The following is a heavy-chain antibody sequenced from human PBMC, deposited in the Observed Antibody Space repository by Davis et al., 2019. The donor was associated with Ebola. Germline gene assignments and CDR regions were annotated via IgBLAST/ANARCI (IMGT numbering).Heavy chain of an antibody. J-gene: IGHJ4*03. CDR1: GYSFTNYW. CDR2: IYSGDSDT. V-gene: IGHV5-51*01. Sequence: GESLKISCKGSGYSFTNYWIAWVRQMPGKGPEWMGIIYSGDSDTRYSPSFEGQVTISVDRSITTAYLQWSSLRASDTAIYYCARQESLYGSIDYWGQGTTVTVSS. CDR3: ARQESLYGSIDY. D-gene: IGHD3-22*01.